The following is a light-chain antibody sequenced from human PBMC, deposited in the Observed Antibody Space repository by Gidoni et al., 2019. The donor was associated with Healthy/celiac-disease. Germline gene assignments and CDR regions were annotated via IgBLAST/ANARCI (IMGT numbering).Light chain of an antibody. CDR2: AAS. J-gene: IGKJ2*01. Sequence: DIQMPQSPSSLSASVGDRVTITCRASQSISSYLNWYQQKPGKAPKLLIYAASSLQSGVPSRFSGSGSGTDFTLTISSLQPEDCATYYCQQSYSTRYTFGQGTKLEIK. CDR1: QSISSY. V-gene: IGKV1-39*01. CDR3: QQSYSTRYT.